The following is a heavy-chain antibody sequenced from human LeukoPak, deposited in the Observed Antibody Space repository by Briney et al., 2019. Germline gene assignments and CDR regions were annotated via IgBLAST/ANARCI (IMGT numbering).Heavy chain of an antibody. CDR3: ATWRTAKTGFDY. V-gene: IGHV4-39*01. CDR2: IYYSGSP. CDR1: GGSISSTSYY. J-gene: IGHJ4*02. D-gene: IGHD1-1*01. Sequence: SETLSLTCTVSGGSISSTSYYWGWVRQPPGKGLEWIGSIYYSGSPYYNPSLKSRVTISVDTSKNQFSLRLSSVTAADTAVYYCATWRTAKTGFDYWGQGTLVTVSS.